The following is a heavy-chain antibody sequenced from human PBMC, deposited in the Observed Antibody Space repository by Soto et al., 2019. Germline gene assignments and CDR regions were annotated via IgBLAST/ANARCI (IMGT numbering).Heavy chain of an antibody. CDR3: ARSGNGYDFSPLDY. D-gene: IGHD5-12*01. V-gene: IGHV1-18*01. CDR1: GYSFTSYG. Sequence: QVQLVQSGAELGKPGASVKVSCKASGYSFTSYGFTWVRQAPGQGLEWMGWISTHNGNTTYAQKLQGRVTLTTDTSTSTAYMEIESLTSDDTAMYYCARSGNGYDFSPLDYWGQGTLVTVSS. J-gene: IGHJ4*02. CDR2: ISTHNGNT.